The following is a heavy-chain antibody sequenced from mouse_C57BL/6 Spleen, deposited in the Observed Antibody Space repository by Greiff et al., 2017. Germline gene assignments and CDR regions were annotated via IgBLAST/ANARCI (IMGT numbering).Heavy chain of an antibody. D-gene: IGHD3-3*01. J-gene: IGHJ2*01. V-gene: IGHV1-54*01. CDR1: GYAFTNYL. CDR2: INPGSGGT. CDR3: ARKTGLYYFDY. Sequence: VQLQQSGAELVRPGTSVKVSCKASGYAFTNYLIEWVKQRPGQGLEWIGVINPGSGGTNYNEKFKGKATLTADKSSSTAYMQLSSLTSEYSAVYFCARKTGLYYFDYWGQGTTLTVSS.